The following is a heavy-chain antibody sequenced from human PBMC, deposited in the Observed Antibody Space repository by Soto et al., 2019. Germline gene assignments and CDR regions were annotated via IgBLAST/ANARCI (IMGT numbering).Heavy chain of an antibody. J-gene: IGHJ6*02. CDR2: INPILGIA. V-gene: IGHV1-69*02. CDR1: GGSDSNYI. Sequence: QVQLVQSGAEVKKPGSSVKVSCKASGGSDSNYIISWVRQAPGQGLEWMGRINPILGIAIYAQKFQDRVTXXAEKSTGTAYMELSSLRPEDTAVYYCARANGDHYYYYGLDVWGQGTAVTVSS. D-gene: IGHD4-17*01. CDR3: ARANGDHYYYYGLDV.